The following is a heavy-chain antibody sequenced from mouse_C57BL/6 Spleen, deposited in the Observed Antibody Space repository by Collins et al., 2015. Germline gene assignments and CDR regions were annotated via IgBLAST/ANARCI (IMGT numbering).Heavy chain of an antibody. D-gene: IGHD1-1*01. CDR2: IDPENGDT. CDR3: TAIVAPYFDV. CDR1: GFNIKDDY. Sequence: LVRPGASVKLSCTASGFNIKDDYMHWVKQRPEQGLEWIGWIDPENGDTEYASEFQGKATITSDTSSNTAYLQLSSLTSEDTAVYYCTAIVAPYFDVWGTGTTVTVSS. V-gene: IGHV14-4*01. J-gene: IGHJ1*03.